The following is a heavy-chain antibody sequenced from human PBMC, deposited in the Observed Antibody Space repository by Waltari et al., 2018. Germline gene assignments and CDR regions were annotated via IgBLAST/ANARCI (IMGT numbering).Heavy chain of an antibody. CDR2: IYYSGCT. CDR1: GGSISSGYYY. D-gene: IGHD4-4*01. Sequence: QVQLQESGPGLVKPSQTLSPTCTFSGGSISSGYYYWSWIRQPPGKGLEWIGYIYYSGCTYYNPSLKSRVTISVDTSKNQFSLKLSSVTAADTAVYYCARVRGGYSNYVVGYFDYWGQGTLVTVSS. J-gene: IGHJ4*02. CDR3: ARVRGGYSNYVVGYFDY. V-gene: IGHV4-30-4*08.